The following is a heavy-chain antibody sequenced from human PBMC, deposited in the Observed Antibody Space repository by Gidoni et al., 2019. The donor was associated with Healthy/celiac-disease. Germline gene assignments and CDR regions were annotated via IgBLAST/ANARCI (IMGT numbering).Heavy chain of an antibody. Sequence: QVQLQQWGAGLLKPSETLSLTCAVYGGSFRCYYWSWIRQPPGKGLEWIGEINHSGSTNYNPSLKSRVTISVDTSKNQFSLKLSSVTAADTAVYYCASVSTYYYDSSGPKRAFDIWGQGTMVTVSS. D-gene: IGHD3-22*01. CDR3: ASVSTYYYDSSGPKRAFDI. CDR2: INHSGST. J-gene: IGHJ3*02. CDR1: GGSFRCYY. V-gene: IGHV4-34*01.